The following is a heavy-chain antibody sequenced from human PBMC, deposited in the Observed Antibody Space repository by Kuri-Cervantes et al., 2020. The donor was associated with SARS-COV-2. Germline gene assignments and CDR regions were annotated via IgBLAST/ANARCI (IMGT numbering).Heavy chain of an antibody. CDR2: IGPSNTYI. D-gene: IGHD6-19*01. CDR1: GFTFNTYN. Sequence: GESLKISCTASGFTFNTYNMKWVRQAPGKGLEWVSGIGPSNTYIYYADSVKGRFIISRDNAKNSLYLQMNSLRVEDTAVYYCARSLLSAWLVMSAFDMWGQGTMVTVSS. V-gene: IGHV3-21*06. CDR3: ARSLLSAWLVMSAFDM. J-gene: IGHJ3*02.